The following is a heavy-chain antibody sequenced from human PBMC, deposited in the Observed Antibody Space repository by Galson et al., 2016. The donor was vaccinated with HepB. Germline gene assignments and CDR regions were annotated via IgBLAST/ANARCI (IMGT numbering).Heavy chain of an antibody. D-gene: IGHD2-2*01. CDR1: GFSLNTGLG. Sequence: PALVKPTQTLTLTCTFSGFSLNTGLGVAWLRQPPGKAPEWLALIYWNGDKRYSPFLKSRLTITKDTSKSQVVLTMTNMDPVDTGTYYCAHTAPLGLEFSRDHFDYWGQGTLVTVSS. V-gene: IGHV2-5*01. J-gene: IGHJ4*02. CDR2: IYWNGDK. CDR3: AHTAPLGLEFSRDHFDY.